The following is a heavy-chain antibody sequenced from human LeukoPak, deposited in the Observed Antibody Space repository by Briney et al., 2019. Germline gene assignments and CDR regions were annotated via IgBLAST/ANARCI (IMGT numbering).Heavy chain of an antibody. V-gene: IGHV3-23*01. D-gene: IGHD6-19*01. CDR2: ISGGGGNT. CDR3: ARGPLIEVAGTTWDY. Sequence: GGSLRLSCAASRFTFSDYAMGWVRQAPDKGLEWVSAISGGGGNTYYADSVKGRFTISRDNSRNTLYLQMNSLRAEDTALYYCARGPLIEVAGTTWDYWGQGTPVTVSS. CDR1: RFTFSDYA. J-gene: IGHJ4*02.